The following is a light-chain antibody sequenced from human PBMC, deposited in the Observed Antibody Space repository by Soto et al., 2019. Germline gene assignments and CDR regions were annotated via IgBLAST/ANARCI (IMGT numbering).Light chain of an antibody. CDR2: DTS. Sequence: EIVMTQSPDNLYVSPAGIATLSCIASQSVSGNLAWYQQKPGQAPRLLIYDTSTRATGIPARFSGSGSGTEFTLTISSLQSEDFAGYYCQQYNNCTPITFAQGTRMEI. V-gene: IGKV3-15*01. CDR3: QQYNNCTPIT. CDR1: QSVSGN. J-gene: IGKJ5*01.